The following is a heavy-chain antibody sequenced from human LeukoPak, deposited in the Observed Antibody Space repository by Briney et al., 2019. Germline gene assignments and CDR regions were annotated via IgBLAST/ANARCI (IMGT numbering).Heavy chain of an antibody. CDR3: VANGWYCPEY. Sequence: SETLSLTCTVSGASVSSYYWIWTRQPAGRGLEWIGRIDASGSTNYNPSLKSRVTMSVDSSKNQFSLKVSSVTAADTAVYYCVANGWYCPEYWGRGALVTVSS. V-gene: IGHV4-4*07. J-gene: IGHJ1*01. CDR2: IDASGST. CDR1: GASVSSYY. D-gene: IGHD6-19*01.